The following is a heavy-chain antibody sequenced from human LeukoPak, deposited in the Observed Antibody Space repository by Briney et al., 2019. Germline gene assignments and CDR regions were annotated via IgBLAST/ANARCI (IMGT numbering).Heavy chain of an antibody. CDR1: GFTFSSYG. Sequence: GGPLRLSCAASGFTFSSYGMHWVRQAPGKGLEWVAVISYNGSNKYYADSVKGRFTISRDNSKNTLYLQMNSLRAEDTAVYYCAKDRLGYFDYWGQGTLVTVSS. CDR3: AKDRLGYFDY. J-gene: IGHJ4*02. D-gene: IGHD7-27*01. V-gene: IGHV3-30*18. CDR2: ISYNGSNK.